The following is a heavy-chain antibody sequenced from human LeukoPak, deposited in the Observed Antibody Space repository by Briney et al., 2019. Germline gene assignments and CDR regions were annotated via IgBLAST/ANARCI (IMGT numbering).Heavy chain of an antibody. D-gene: IGHD2-2*01. Sequence: TGGALRLSCATSGYTFSRNAMSWVRQTPGKGLEWVSSISGSGGDTYYADSVEGRFTISRNNSKYTVYLQMNSLGAEDSAVYYCAKDPYGTSYFDYWGQGTMVTVSS. CDR1: GYTFSRNA. V-gene: IGHV3-23*01. J-gene: IGHJ4*02. CDR2: ISGSGGDT. CDR3: AKDPYGTSYFDY.